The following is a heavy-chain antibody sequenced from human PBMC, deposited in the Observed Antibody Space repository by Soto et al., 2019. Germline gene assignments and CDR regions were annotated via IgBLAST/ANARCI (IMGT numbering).Heavy chain of an antibody. CDR1: GGSISSGGYY. CDR2: INYSGST. CDR3: ARGFMVYSSSHVDH. Sequence: QVQLQESGPGLVKPSQTLSLTCTVSGGSISSGGYYWSWIRQHPGKGLERIGYINYSGSTYSNPCLNSRVTISVDTSKNQFSLKLSSVTAADTAVYYCARGFMVYSSSHVDHWGLGTLVTVSS. V-gene: IGHV4-31*03. J-gene: IGHJ4*02. D-gene: IGHD6-6*01.